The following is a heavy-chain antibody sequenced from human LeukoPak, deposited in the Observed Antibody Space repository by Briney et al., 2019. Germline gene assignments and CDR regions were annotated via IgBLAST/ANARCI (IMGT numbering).Heavy chain of an antibody. CDR1: GYTLTELS. CDR2: FDPEDGET. D-gene: IGHD6-13*01. V-gene: IGHV1-24*01. Sequence: ASVKVSCKVSGYTLTELSMHWVRQAPGKGLEWMGGFDPEDGETIYAQKFQGRVTMTEDTSTDTAYMELSSLRSEDTAVYYCATVLTGYSSSRYRFDPWGQGTLVTVPS. J-gene: IGHJ5*02. CDR3: ATVLTGYSSSRYRFDP.